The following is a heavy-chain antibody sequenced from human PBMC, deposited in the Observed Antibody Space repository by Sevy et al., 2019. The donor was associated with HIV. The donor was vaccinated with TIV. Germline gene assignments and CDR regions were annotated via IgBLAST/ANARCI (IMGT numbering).Heavy chain of an antibody. CDR1: GFTFTSYV. CDR3: AGGRYDSSGSFDAFDI. CDR2: IYGSGGAT. V-gene: IGHV3-23*01. Sequence: GGSLRLSCKPSGFTFTSYVMSWVRQAPGKGLEWVSTIYGSGGATYYADSVKGRFTISRDNSKNTLYLQMNSLRIEDTAVYYCAGGRYDSSGSFDAFDIWGQGTMVTVSS. J-gene: IGHJ3*02. D-gene: IGHD3-22*01.